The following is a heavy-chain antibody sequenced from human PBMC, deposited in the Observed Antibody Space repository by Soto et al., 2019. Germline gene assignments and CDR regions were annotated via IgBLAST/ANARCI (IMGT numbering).Heavy chain of an antibody. CDR2: IRANDESI. CDR1: GFDFGSYE. V-gene: IGHV3-48*03. Sequence: GGSLRLSCVASGFDFGSYEMNWVRQAPGKGLEWVSNIRANDESIYYADSVKGRVSVSRDNAKNSLFLEMNSLRVDDTAVYYCERETLRDAIDIWGQGTMVTVSS. CDR3: ERETLRDAIDI. J-gene: IGHJ3*02.